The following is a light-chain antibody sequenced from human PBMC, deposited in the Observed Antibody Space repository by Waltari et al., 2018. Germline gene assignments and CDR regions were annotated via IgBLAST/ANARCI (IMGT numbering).Light chain of an antibody. Sequence: QSALTQPASVSGSPGQSITITCTGSRAEVGGYYLVPWYQHPPGQAPRPLIYEVNGRPSGIPSRFSGSKSGNTASLTISGLQIEDEADYYCCSYGGVNTLGVLFGGGSKLTV. CDR3: CSYGGVNTLGVL. J-gene: IGLJ2*01. CDR1: RAEVGGYYL. V-gene: IGLV2-23*02. CDR2: EVN.